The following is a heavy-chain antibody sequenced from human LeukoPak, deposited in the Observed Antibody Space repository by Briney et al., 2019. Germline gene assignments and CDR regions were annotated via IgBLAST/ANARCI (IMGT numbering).Heavy chain of an antibody. J-gene: IGHJ1*01. CDR3: ARDRAELAPGSTPYLQH. CDR2: IWYDGGNK. Sequence: PGGSLRLSCAASGFTFSNYGMHWVRQAPGKGLEWVAVIWYDGGNKYYADSVKGRFTISRDNSKNTLYLQMNSLRAEDTAVYYCARDRAELAPGSTPYLQHWGQGTLDSVSS. CDR1: GFTFSNYG. V-gene: IGHV3-33*01. D-gene: IGHD6-13*01.